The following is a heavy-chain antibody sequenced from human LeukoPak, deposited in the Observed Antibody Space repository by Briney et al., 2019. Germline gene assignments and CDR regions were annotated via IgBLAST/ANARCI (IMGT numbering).Heavy chain of an antibody. CDR1: GFTFSSYW. D-gene: IGHD3-16*02. CDR2: IKQDGSEK. Sequence: GGSLRLSCAASGFTFSSYWMSWVRQAPGKGLEWVANIKQDGSEKYYVDSVKGRFTISRDNAKNSLCLQMNSLRAEDTAVYYCARDGSTTADYDHVWGSYRYRDYFDYWGQGTLVTVSS. CDR3: ARDGSTTADYDHVWGSYRYRDYFDY. J-gene: IGHJ4*02. V-gene: IGHV3-7*03.